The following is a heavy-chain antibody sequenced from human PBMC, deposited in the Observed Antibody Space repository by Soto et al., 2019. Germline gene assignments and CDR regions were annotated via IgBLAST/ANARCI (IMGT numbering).Heavy chain of an antibody. CDR2: IYYSGST. J-gene: IGHJ6*02. CDR3: ARVQLGTGSQFWRYYYYGMDV. CDR1: GGSISSGGYY. D-gene: IGHD3-3*02. Sequence: SETLSLTCTVSGGSISSGGYYWSWIRQHPGKGLEWIGYIYYSGSTYYNPSLKSRVTISVDTSKNQFSLKLSSVTAADTAVYYCARVQLGTGSQFWRYYYYGMDVWGQGTTVTVSS. V-gene: IGHV4-31*03.